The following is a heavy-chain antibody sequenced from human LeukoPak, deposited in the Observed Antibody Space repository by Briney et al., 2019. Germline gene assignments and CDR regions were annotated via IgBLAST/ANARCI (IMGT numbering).Heavy chain of an antibody. CDR3: ARGGAVAGTRGNDY. J-gene: IGHJ4*02. CDR1: GFTFSSYT. V-gene: IGHV3-64*01. Sequence: QAGGSLRLSCAASGFTFSSYTMHWVRQAPGKGLEYVSAISSSGSSTYYANSVKVRFTISRDNSRNTLYLQMGSLRAEDMAVYYCARGGAVAGTRGNDYWGQGTLVTVSS. CDR2: ISSSGSST. D-gene: IGHD6-13*01.